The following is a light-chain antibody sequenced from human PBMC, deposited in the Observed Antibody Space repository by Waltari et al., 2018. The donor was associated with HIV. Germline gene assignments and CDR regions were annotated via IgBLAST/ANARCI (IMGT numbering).Light chain of an antibody. CDR3: QVWDTSSSVI. V-gene: IGLV3-21*01. Sequence: SLVLTQAPSVSVAPGTTAQITCGGNDIGSYSVHWYQHMPCQAPVLVVYYNRDRPSGLPDRFSGSNSGNTATLTITRVEVGDEGDYYCQVWDTSSSVIFGGGTKLTVI. J-gene: IGLJ2*01. CDR2: YNR. CDR1: DIGSYS.